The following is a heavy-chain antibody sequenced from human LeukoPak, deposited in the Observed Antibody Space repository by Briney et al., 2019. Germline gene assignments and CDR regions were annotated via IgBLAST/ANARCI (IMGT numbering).Heavy chain of an antibody. CDR1: GFNFNIYA. Sequence: GGSLRLSCVASGFNFNIYAMNWVRQAPGKGLEWVSAVSSSGSGTYYAESVRGRFTISRDNAKNSLYLLMNSLRVDDTAVYYCARGRPTGASRVFVVQWGQGTLATVSS. CDR3: ARGRPTGASRVFVVQ. J-gene: IGHJ4*02. CDR2: VSSSGSGT. D-gene: IGHD6-6*01. V-gene: IGHV3-23*05.